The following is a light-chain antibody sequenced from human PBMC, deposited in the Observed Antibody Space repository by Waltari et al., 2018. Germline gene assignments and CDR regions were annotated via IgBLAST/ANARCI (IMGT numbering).Light chain of an antibody. J-gene: IGKJ1*01. CDR1: QSVGSN. CDR3: QQYYNWPRT. Sequence: EIVMTQSPGTLFASPGERVILSCRASQSVGSNLAWYQQKPGQAPRLLIYRASTRATDIPGTFSGRWSGTGFTLTISSLQSEDFALYYCQQYYNWPRTFGQGTKVEIK. V-gene: IGKV3-15*01. CDR2: RAS.